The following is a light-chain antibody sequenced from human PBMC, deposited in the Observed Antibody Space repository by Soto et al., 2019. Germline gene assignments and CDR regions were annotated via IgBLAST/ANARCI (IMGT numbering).Light chain of an antibody. J-gene: IGKJ5*01. Sequence: EIVMTQSPATLSVSPGERATLSCRASQSVSSNLAWYQQKPGQAPRLLIYGASTRATGIPDRFSGSGSGTEFTLTISSLQSEDFATYYCQKSYSTPSITFGQGTRLEIK. CDR2: GAS. CDR1: QSVSSN. V-gene: IGKV3-15*01. CDR3: QKSYSTPSIT.